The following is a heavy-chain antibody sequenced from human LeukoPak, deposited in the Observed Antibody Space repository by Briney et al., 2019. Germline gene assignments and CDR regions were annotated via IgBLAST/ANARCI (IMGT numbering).Heavy chain of an antibody. Sequence: PGRSLRLSCAASGFTFSSYAMHWVRQAPGKGLEWVAVISYDGSNKYYADSVKGRFTISRDNSKNTLYLQMNSLRAEDTAVYYCATTYYDFWSGYYLVGGGSDAFDIWGQGTMVTVSS. D-gene: IGHD3-3*01. CDR3: ATTYYDFWSGYYLVGGGSDAFDI. CDR2: ISYDGSNK. CDR1: GFTFSSYA. J-gene: IGHJ3*02. V-gene: IGHV3-30*01.